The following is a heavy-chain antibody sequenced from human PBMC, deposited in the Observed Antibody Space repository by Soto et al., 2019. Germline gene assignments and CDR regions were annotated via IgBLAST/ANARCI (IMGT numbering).Heavy chain of an antibody. V-gene: IGHV3-7*03. J-gene: IGHJ6*02. CDR1: GFTFSSYW. D-gene: IGHD3-3*01. Sequence: VGSLRLSCAASGFTFSSYWMSWVRQAPGKGLEWVANIKQDGSEKYYVDSVKGRFTISRDNAKNSLYLQMNSLRAEDTAVYYCARSEELRFLEWLTPYYYYGMDVWGQGTTVTVSS. CDR2: IKQDGSEK. CDR3: ARSEELRFLEWLTPYYYYGMDV.